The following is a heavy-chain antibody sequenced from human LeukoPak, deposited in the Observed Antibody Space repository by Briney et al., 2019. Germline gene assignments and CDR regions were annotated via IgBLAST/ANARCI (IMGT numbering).Heavy chain of an antibody. CDR2: IKQDGSEK. CDR3: ASQSYARFDP. D-gene: IGHD3-16*01. J-gene: IGHJ5*02. V-gene: IGHV3-7*01. Sequence: GGSLRLSCAASGFTFTSYWMSWVRQAPGKGLEWVANIKQDGSEKYYVDSVKGRFTISRDNARNSLFLQMNSLRVEDTAVYYCASQSYARFDPWGQGTLVTVSS. CDR1: GFTFTSYW.